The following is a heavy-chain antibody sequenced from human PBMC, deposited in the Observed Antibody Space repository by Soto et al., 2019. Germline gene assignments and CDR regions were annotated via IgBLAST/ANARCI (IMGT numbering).Heavy chain of an antibody. CDR3: ARDLHHSAPPNYHYGMEV. Sequence: GESLKISCAASGFTFSSYWMSWVRQAPGKGLEWVANIKQDGSEKYYVDSVKGRFTISRDNAKNSLYLQMNSLRAEDTAVYYCARDLHHSAPPNYHYGMEVWGQGTTVTVSS. CDR1: GFTFSSYW. J-gene: IGHJ6*02. V-gene: IGHV3-7*03. CDR2: IKQDGSEK.